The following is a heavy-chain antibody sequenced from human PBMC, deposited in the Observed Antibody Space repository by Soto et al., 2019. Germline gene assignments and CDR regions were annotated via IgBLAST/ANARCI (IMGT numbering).Heavy chain of an antibody. D-gene: IGHD6-13*01. CDR1: GFTFTSSA. Sequence: GASVKVSCKASGFTFTSSAVQWVRQARGQRLEWIGWIVVGSGNTNYAQKFQERVTITRDMSTSTAYMELSSLRSEDTAVYYCAAATGYSSSWGYYGMDVWGQGTTVTVSS. J-gene: IGHJ6*02. CDR2: IVVGSGNT. CDR3: AAATGYSSSWGYYGMDV. V-gene: IGHV1-58*01.